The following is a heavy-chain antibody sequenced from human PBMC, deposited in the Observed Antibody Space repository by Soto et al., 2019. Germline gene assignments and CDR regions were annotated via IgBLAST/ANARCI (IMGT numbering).Heavy chain of an antibody. J-gene: IGHJ4*02. D-gene: IGHD3-22*01. V-gene: IGHV4-34*01. CDR3: ARGPMIVVVNPYFDY. CDR2: INHSGST. Sequence: SETLSLTCAVYGGSFSGYYWSWIRQPPGKGLEWIGEINHSGSTNYNPSLKSRVTISVDTSKNQFSLKLSSVTAADTAVYYCARGPMIVVVNPYFDYWGQGTLVTVSS. CDR1: GGSFSGYY.